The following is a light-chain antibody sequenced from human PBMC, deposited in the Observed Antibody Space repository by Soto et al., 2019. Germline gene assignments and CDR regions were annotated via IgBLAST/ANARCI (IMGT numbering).Light chain of an antibody. CDR2: GAS. Sequence: EIVLTQSPGTLSLSAVERATLSCRASQSVSSSLAWYQQKAGQAPRLLIYGASSRATGIPDRFSGSGSGTEFTLTISSLQSEDFAVYHCQQYHNWPSWTFGQGTKVDI. CDR3: QQYHNWPSWT. CDR1: QSVSSS. V-gene: IGKV3D-15*01. J-gene: IGKJ1*01.